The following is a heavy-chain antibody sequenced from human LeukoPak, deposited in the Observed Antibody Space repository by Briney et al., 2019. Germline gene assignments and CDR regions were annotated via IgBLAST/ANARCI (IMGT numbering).Heavy chain of an antibody. Sequence: GGSLRLSCAASGFTFSSYSMNWVRQAPGKGLEWVSSISSSSSYIYYADSVKGRFTISRDNAKNSLYLQMNSLRAEDTAVYYCARDRSSGWYPRFDYWGQGTLVTVSS. D-gene: IGHD6-19*01. J-gene: IGHJ4*02. CDR3: ARDRSSGWYPRFDY. V-gene: IGHV3-21*04. CDR2: ISSSSSYI. CDR1: GFTFSSYS.